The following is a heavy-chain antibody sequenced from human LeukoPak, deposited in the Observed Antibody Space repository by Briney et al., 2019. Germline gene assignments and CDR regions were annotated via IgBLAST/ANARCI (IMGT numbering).Heavy chain of an antibody. Sequence: GGSLRLSCAASGFTFSSYSMNWVRQAPGKGLEWVSVISGGGGSTYYADSVKGRFTISRDNSKNTLFLQMNSLRAEDTAVYYCAKGGYCSSTSCYVGWFDPWGQGTLVTVSS. V-gene: IGHV3-23*01. CDR1: GFTFSSYS. CDR3: AKGGYCSSTSCYVGWFDP. J-gene: IGHJ5*02. D-gene: IGHD2-2*01. CDR2: ISGGGGST.